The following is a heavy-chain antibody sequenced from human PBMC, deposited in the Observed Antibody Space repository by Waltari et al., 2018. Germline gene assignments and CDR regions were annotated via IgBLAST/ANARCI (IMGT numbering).Heavy chain of an antibody. CDR1: GFTFNNYW. J-gene: IGHJ4*02. Sequence: EVQLVESGGGLVQPGGSLRLSCAASGFTFNNYWMIWVRQAPGKGLEWVTNVKQDGSEEYYVDSVKGRFTISRDNAKNSLYLQMNSLRVEDTAVYYCARGGSLSYYDSDGLGSWGQGTLVTVSS. CDR2: VKQDGSEE. D-gene: IGHD3-22*01. V-gene: IGHV3-7*01. CDR3: ARGGSLSYYDSDGLGS.